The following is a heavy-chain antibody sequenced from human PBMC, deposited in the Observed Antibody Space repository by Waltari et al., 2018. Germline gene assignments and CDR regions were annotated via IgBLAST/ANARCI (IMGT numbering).Heavy chain of an antibody. Sequence: QVQLVQSGAEVKKPGASVKISCRASGYIFTSHYIHWVRQAPGQGLEWMGVTNPRDGSTSYEQKLQGRVTMARDTSTSTVYMELSSLRSEDTAVYFCARRDETGSYYYYGIDVWGQGTTVTVSS. J-gene: IGHJ6*02. CDR3: ARRDETGSYYYYGIDV. V-gene: IGHV1-46*04. CDR1: GYIFTSHY. CDR2: TNPRDGST. D-gene: IGHD3-9*01.